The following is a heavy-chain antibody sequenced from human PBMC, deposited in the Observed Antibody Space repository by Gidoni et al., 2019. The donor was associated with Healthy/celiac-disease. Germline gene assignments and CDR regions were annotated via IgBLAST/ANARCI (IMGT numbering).Heavy chain of an antibody. V-gene: IGHV4-39*01. CDR1: GGSISSSSYY. CDR2: IYYSGST. CDR3: ARHVIKWEPYYFDY. J-gene: IGHJ4*02. D-gene: IGHD1-26*01. Sequence: QLQLQESGPGLVKPSETLSLTCTVSGGSISSSSYYWGWIRQPPGKGLEWIGSIYYSGSTYYNPSLKSRVTISVDTSKNQFSLKLSSVTAADTAVYYCARHVIKWEPYYFDYWGQGTLVTVSS.